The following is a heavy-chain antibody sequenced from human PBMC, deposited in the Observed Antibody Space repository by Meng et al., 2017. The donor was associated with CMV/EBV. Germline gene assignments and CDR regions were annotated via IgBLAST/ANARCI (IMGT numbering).Heavy chain of an antibody. V-gene: IGHV2-5*02. CDR2: IYWDDDK. J-gene: IGHJ4*02. D-gene: IGHD6-13*01. CDR1: GFSLSTSGVG. Sequence: QIPLKESGPTLVKPTQTLTLTFPFSGFSLSTSGVGVGWIRQPPGKALEWLALIYWDDDKRYSPSLKSRLTITKDTSKNQVVLTMTNMDPVDTATYYCARIAAAGRFDYWGQGTLVTVSS. CDR3: ARIAAAGRFDY.